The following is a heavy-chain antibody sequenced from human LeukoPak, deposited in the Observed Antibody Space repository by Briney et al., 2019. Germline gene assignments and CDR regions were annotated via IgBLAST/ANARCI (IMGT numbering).Heavy chain of an antibody. CDR1: GLTFSGYA. J-gene: IGHJ6*02. CDR3: ARIFRYQMVDYYALDV. CDR2: ISSNGGST. V-gene: IGHV3-64*04. Sequence: PVGCLRLSCSASGLTFSGYAMHWVCQAPGEGLEYVSAISSNGGSTYYADSVKGRFTISRDNAKNSVSLQMNSLRAEDTAVYYCARIFRYQMVDYYALDVWGQGTTVTVSS. D-gene: IGHD2-2*01.